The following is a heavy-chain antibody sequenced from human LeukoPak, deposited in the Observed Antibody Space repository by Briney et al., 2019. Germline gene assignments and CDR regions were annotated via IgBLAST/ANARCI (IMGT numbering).Heavy chain of an antibody. J-gene: IGHJ6*03. D-gene: IGHD2-2*02. V-gene: IGHV1-18*01. Sequence: GASVKVSCKASGYTFTSYGISWVRQAPGQGLEWMGWISAYNGNTNYAQKLQGRVTMTTDTSTSTAYMELRSLRSDDTAVYYCARVGDWSSTSCYIYYYYYYMDVWGKGTTVTVSS. CDR3: ARVGDWSSTSCYIYYYYYYMDV. CDR2: ISAYNGNT. CDR1: GYTFTSYG.